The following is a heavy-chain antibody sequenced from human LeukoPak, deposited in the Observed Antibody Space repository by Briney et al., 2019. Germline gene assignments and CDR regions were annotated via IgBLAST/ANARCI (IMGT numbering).Heavy chain of an antibody. CDR1: GFTFSSYA. CDR2: ISGSGGST. D-gene: IGHD5-18*01. J-gene: IGHJ4*02. CDR3: AKVKMDTAYNFGEYYFDY. Sequence: GGSLTLSCAASGFTFSSYAMSWVRQAPGKGLEWVSAISGSGGSTYYADSVKGRFTISRDNSKNTLYLQMNSLRAEDTAAYYCAKVKMDTAYNFGEYYFDYWGQGTLVTVSS. V-gene: IGHV3-23*01.